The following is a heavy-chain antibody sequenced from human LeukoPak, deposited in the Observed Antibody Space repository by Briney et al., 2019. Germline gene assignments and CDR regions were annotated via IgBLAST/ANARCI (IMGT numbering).Heavy chain of an antibody. V-gene: IGHV3-7*01. Sequence: PGGSLRLSCAASGFVFSNYWMSWVRQAPGKGLEWVANIKPDGTEKYYVDSLKGLFTISRDNAKNSLYLQMNSLRVEDTAVYYCARGGNSSWDYWGQGALVTVSS. CDR2: IKPDGTEK. D-gene: IGHD6-6*01. J-gene: IGHJ4*02. CDR1: GFVFSNYW. CDR3: ARGGNSSWDY.